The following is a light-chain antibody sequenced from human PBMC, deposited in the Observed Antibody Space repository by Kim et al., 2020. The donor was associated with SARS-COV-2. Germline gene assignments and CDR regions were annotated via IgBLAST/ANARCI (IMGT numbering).Light chain of an antibody. CDR3: QQYSNWPYT. J-gene: IGKJ2*01. CDR1: QSVSNT. V-gene: IGKV3-15*01. CDR2: GAS. Sequence: EIVLTQSPATLSVSPGERATLSCRASQSVSNTLAWYKQKPGQAPRLLIYGASTRATGIPARFSGSGSGTEFTLTISSLQSEDFAVYYCQQYSNWPYTFGQGTKLEI.